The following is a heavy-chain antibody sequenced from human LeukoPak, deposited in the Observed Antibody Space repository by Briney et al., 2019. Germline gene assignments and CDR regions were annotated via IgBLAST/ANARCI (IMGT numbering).Heavy chain of an antibody. CDR3: ARDLGYDFWSGYFPSPYYYGMDV. CDR2: ISYDGSNK. Sequence: GRSLRLSCAASGFTFSSYAMHWVRQAPGKGLEWVAVISYDGSNKYYADSVKGRFTISRDNAKNSLYLQMNSLRAEDTAVYYCARDLGYDFWSGYFPSPYYYGMDVWGQGTTVTVSS. CDR1: GFTFSSYA. V-gene: IGHV3-30-3*01. D-gene: IGHD3-3*01. J-gene: IGHJ6*02.